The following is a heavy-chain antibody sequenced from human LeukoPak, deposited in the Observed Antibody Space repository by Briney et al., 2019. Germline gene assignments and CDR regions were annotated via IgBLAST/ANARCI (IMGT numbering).Heavy chain of an antibody. D-gene: IGHD2-8*01. J-gene: IGHJ6*02. Sequence: GGSLRLSCAASGFTFSNYAMSWVRQAPGKGLEWVSAISGSGGSTYYADSVKGRFTISRDNSKNTLYLQMNSLRAEDTAVYYCATYVSHYYYGMDVWGQGTTVTVSS. CDR1: GFTFSNYA. CDR2: ISGSGGST. CDR3: ATYVSHYYYGMDV. V-gene: IGHV3-23*01.